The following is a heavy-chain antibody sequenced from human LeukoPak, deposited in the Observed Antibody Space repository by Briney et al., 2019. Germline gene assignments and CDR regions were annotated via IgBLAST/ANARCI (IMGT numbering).Heavy chain of an antibody. D-gene: IGHD3-22*01. CDR2: IIPIFGTA. V-gene: IGHV1-69*13. Sequence: GASVKVSCTASGGTFSSYAISWVRQAPGQGLEWMGGIIPIFGTANYAQKFQGRVTITADESTSTAYMELSSLRSEDTAVYYCARGRTYYYDSSGYYDLDYWGQGTLVTVSS. CDR3: ARGRTYYYDSSGYYDLDY. J-gene: IGHJ4*02. CDR1: GGTFSSYA.